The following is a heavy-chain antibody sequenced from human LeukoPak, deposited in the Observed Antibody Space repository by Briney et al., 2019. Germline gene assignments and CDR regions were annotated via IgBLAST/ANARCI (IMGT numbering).Heavy chain of an antibody. D-gene: IGHD2-2*01. CDR2: ITGSGGST. Sequence: GGSLRLSCAASGFTFSSYAMSWVRQAPGKGLEWASAITGSGGSTYYADSVKGRFTISRDNSKNTLYLQMNTLRAEDTAVYYCAKRGDQLLDLDYWGQGTLVTVSS. V-gene: IGHV3-23*01. J-gene: IGHJ4*02. CDR3: AKRGDQLLDLDY. CDR1: GFTFSSYA.